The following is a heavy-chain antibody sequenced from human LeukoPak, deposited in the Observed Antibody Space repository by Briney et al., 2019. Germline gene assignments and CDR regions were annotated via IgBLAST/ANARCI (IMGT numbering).Heavy chain of an antibody. V-gene: IGHV3-7*01. J-gene: IGHJ3*01. Sequence: GGSLGLSCAASGFTFSSYWMTWVRQAPGKGLEWVANIKEDESEKYYVDSVKGRFTISRDNAKNSLYLQMNSLRAEDTAVYYCARDRTSWYRKDAFDFWGQGTMVTVSS. CDR2: IKEDESEK. CDR1: GFTFSSYW. D-gene: IGHD2-2*01. CDR3: ARDRTSWYRKDAFDF.